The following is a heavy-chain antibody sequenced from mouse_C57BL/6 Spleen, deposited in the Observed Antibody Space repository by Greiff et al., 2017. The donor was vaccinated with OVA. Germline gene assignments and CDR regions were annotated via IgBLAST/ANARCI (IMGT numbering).Heavy chain of an antibody. Sequence: EVQLVESGPGLVKPSQSLSLTCSVTGYSITSGYYWNWIRQFPGNKLEWMGYISYDGSNNYNPSLKNRISITRDTSKNQFFLKLNSVTTEDTATYYCARTNWDGRYFDVWGTGTTVTVSS. V-gene: IGHV3-6*01. CDR3: ARTNWDGRYFDV. CDR1: GYSITSGYY. D-gene: IGHD4-1*01. J-gene: IGHJ1*03. CDR2: ISYDGSN.